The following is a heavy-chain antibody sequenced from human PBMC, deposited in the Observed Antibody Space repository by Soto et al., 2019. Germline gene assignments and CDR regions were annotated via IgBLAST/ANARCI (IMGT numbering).Heavy chain of an antibody. V-gene: IGHV1-69*06. J-gene: IGHJ4*02. CDR2: IVPNVGTV. D-gene: IGHD3-3*01. CDR1: GGTLSSFINYP. Sequence: SVKVSCKASGGTLSSFINYPINWVRQAPGQGLEWMGGIVPNVGTVNYAQKFQGRVTITADKSTGTAYMEVSSLRSEDTGLYYCARRDTSGFLRYFDNWGQGTLVTVSS. CDR3: ARRDTSGFLRYFDN.